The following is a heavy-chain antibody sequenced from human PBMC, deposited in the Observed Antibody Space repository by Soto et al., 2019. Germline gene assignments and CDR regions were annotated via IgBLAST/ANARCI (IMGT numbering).Heavy chain of an antibody. CDR1: GYTFTSYA. CDR3: ARVAYGSSWNPFDY. D-gene: IGHD6-13*01. Sequence: SVKVSCKASGYTFTSYAMHWVRQAPGQRLEWMGWINGGNGNTKYSQKFQGRVTITRDTSASTAYMELSSLRSEDTAVYYCARVAYGSSWNPFDYWGQGTLVTVSS. V-gene: IGHV1-3*01. CDR2: INGGNGNT. J-gene: IGHJ4*02.